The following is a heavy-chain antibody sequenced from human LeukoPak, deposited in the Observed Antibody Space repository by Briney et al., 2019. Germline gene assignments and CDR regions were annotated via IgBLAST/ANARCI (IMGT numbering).Heavy chain of an antibody. CDR1: GYSFSRYW. V-gene: IGHV5-51*01. D-gene: IGHD5-24*01. CDR3: ARVQDGYSYDAFDI. CDR2: INPRDSDT. J-gene: IGHJ3*02. Sequence: GESLKISCKGSGYSFSRYWVGWVRQMPGKGLEWMGIINPRDSDTFYSPSFEGQVTISADTSVSTVYLEWSSLEASATAMYYCARVQDGYSYDAFDIWGQGTTVTVSS.